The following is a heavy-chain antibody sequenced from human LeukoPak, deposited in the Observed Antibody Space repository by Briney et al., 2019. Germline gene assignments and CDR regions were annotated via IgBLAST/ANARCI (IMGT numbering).Heavy chain of an antibody. D-gene: IGHD5-18*01. J-gene: IGHJ4*02. CDR3: AKDRGGWLQLEGGYFDY. V-gene: IGHV3-23*01. Sequence: GGSLRLSCAASGFTFSSYAMSWVRQAPGKGLEWVSAISGSGGSTYYADSVKGRFTISRDNSKNTLYLQMNSLRAEDTAVYYCAKDRGGWLQLEGGYFDYWGQGTLVTVSS. CDR2: ISGSGGST. CDR1: GFTFSSYA.